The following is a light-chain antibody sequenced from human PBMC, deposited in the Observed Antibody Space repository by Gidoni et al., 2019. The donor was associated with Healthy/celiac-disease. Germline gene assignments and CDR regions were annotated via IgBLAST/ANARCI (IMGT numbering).Light chain of an antibody. J-gene: IGKJ1*01. CDR1: QSISSY. CDR3: QQSYSTLWT. V-gene: IGKV1-39*01. CDR2: AAS. Sequence: DIQMTQSPSSLSASVGDRVTITCRASQSISSYLNWYQQKPGKAPKLLIYAASSLQSGVPSRFSGSGYGTDCTLTISSLQPEDFETYYCQQSYSTLWTFGQGTKVEIK.